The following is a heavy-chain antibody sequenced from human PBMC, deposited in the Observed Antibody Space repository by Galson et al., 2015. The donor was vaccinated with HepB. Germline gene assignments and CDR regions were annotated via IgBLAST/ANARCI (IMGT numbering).Heavy chain of an antibody. CDR1: PYTFTNYY. D-gene: IGHD2-2*01. CDR2: INPNSGRT. J-gene: IGHJ5*01. V-gene: IGHV1-2*02. CDR3: ARAVVPAAPSDS. Sequence: SVKVSCKASPYTFTNYYIHWVRQAPGQGLQWVGWINPNSGRTNYAPNLQDRVTMSRDTSINTVYMDLSSLRSDDSAIYFCARAVVPAAPSDSWGQGTLVTVSS.